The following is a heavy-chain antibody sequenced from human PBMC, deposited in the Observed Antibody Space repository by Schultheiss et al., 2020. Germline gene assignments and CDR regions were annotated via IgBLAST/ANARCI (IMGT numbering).Heavy chain of an antibody. CDR2: INHSGST. CDR1: GGSFSGYY. D-gene: IGHD4-17*01. J-gene: IGHJ5*02. V-gene: IGHV4-34*01. CDR3: ARQSGTTVTTSNWFDP. Sequence: SETLSLTCAVYGGSFSGYYWSWIRQPPGKGLEWIGEINHSGSTNYNPSLKSRVTISVDTSKNQFSLKLSSVTATDTAVYYCARQSGTTVTTSNWFDPWGQGTLVTVSS.